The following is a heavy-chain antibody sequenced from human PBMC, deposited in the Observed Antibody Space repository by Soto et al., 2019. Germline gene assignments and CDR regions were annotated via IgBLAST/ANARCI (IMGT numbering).Heavy chain of an antibody. V-gene: IGHV1-3*01. Sequence: ASVESACKTSGFTFTSYAMHWERQAPGQRLEWMGWINAGNGNTKYSQKFQGRVTITRDTSASTAYMELSSLRSEDTAVYYCARGSGYYYWDDYWGQGTLVTVSS. CDR1: GFTFTSYA. CDR3: ARGSGYYYWDDY. CDR2: INAGNGNT. D-gene: IGHD3-22*01. J-gene: IGHJ4*02.